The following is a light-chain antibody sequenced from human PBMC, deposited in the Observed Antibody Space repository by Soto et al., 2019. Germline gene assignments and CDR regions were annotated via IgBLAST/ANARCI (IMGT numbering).Light chain of an antibody. J-gene: IGKJ1*01. Sequence: DIQMTQSPSSLSASMGDRVTITCRASQSISTNLNWYQQKPGKVPKLLIYAASRLQSGVPSRFSGSESGTDFTLPTNSLQPEDFATYYCKQIYNSRTFAKGTRV. CDR2: AAS. CDR1: QSISTN. V-gene: IGKV1-39*01. CDR3: KQIYNSRT.